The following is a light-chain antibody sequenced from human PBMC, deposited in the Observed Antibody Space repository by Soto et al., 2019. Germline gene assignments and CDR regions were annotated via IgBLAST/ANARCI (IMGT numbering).Light chain of an antibody. J-gene: IGKJ5*01. CDR1: QSISSN. CDR2: GAS. Sequence: EIVMTQSPAIVSVSPGDRATLSCRANQSISSNLAWYQQKPGQAPRLLIYGASSRATGIPARFSGTGSETDFTLTINRLEPEDFAVYYCQQYENSPITFGQGTRLEI. CDR3: QQYENSPIT. V-gene: IGKV3D-15*02.